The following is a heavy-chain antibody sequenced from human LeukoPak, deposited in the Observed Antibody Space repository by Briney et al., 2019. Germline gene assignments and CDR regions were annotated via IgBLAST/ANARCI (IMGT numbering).Heavy chain of an antibody. J-gene: IGHJ6*02. D-gene: IGHD6-13*01. CDR3: ASHVGVAAAGTLGYYYGMDV. Sequence: SVKVSCKASGGTFSSYAISWVRQAPGQGLEWMGGIIPIFGTANYAQKFQGRVTITADESTSTAYMELSSLRSEDTAVYYCASHVGVAAAGTLGYYYGMDVWGQGTTVTVSS. CDR2: IIPIFGTA. CDR1: GGTFSSYA. V-gene: IGHV1-69*13.